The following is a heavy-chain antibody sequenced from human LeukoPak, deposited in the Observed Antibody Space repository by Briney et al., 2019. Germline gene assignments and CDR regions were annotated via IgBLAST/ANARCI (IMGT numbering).Heavy chain of an antibody. D-gene: IGHD2-8*01. CDR3: ARDRCTNGVCMYYFDY. V-gene: IGHV3-23*01. CDR1: GFTFSSYA. J-gene: IGHJ4*02. Sequence: GGSLRLSCAASGFTFSSYAMSWVRQAPGKGLEWVSAISGSGDNTYYADSVKGRFTISRDNSKNTLYLQMNSLRAEDTAVYYCARDRCTNGVCMYYFDYWGQGTLVTVSS. CDR2: ISGSGDNT.